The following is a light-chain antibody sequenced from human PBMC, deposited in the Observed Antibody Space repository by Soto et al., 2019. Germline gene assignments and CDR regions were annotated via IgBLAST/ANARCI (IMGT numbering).Light chain of an antibody. Sequence: QPVLTQSPSASASRGASVKLTCTLSSGHSNYAIAWHQQQPEKGPRFLMKLNSDGSHTKGDGIPDRFSGSSSGAERYLTISSLQSEDEADYYCQTWGSGSVLFGGGTKVTVL. CDR3: QTWGSGSVL. CDR1: SGHSNYA. J-gene: IGLJ2*01. CDR2: LNSDGSH. V-gene: IGLV4-69*01.